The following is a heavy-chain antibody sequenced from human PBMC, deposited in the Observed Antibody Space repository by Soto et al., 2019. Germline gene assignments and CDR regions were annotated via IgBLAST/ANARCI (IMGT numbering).Heavy chain of an antibody. D-gene: IGHD2-15*01. CDR1: GFSLSNARMG. CDR2: IFSNDEK. CDR3: ARLSGVVAASLPYYYYGMDV. J-gene: IGHJ6*02. Sequence: QVTLKESGPVLVKPTETLTLTCTVSGFSLSNARMGVSWIRQPPGKALEWLAHIFSNDEKSYSTSLKSRLTISKDTSXXQXVXXMTNMDPVDTATYYCARLSGVVAASLPYYYYGMDVWGQGTTVTVSS. V-gene: IGHV2-26*01.